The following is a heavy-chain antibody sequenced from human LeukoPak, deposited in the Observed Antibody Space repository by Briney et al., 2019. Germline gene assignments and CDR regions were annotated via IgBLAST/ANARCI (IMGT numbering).Heavy chain of an antibody. CDR1: GGTFSSYT. D-gene: IGHD3-22*01. V-gene: IGHV1-69*02. Sequence: SVKVSCKASGGTFSSYTISWVRQAPGQGLERMGRIIPILGIANYAQKFQGRVTITADKSTSTAYMELSSLRSEDTAVYYCARVGSYYDSSGYYGDYWGQGTLVTVSS. CDR3: ARVGSYYDSSGYYGDY. CDR2: IIPILGIA. J-gene: IGHJ4*02.